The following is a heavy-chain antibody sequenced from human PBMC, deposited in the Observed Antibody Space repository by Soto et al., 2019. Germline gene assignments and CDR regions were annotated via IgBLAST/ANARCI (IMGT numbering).Heavy chain of an antibody. D-gene: IGHD6-25*01. CDR3: ARRPAAGGLDV. V-gene: IGHV3-72*01. J-gene: IGHJ6*02. CDR1: GFTFSDHY. Sequence: EVQLVESGGGLVQPGGSLRLSCVASGFTFSDHYMDWVRQAPGQGLEWIGRIRKRGNGYTTEYAASVKSRFTISRADSENSLYLRMNNVKTDDTAVYYCARRPAAGGLDVWGQGTTVTVSS. CDR2: IRKRGNGYTT.